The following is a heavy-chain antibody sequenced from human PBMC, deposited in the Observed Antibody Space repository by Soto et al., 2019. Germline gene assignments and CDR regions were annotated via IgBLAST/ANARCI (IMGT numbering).Heavy chain of an antibody. V-gene: IGHV1-46*01. D-gene: IGHD2-2*01. CDR1: GYTFTSYY. Sequence: GASVKVSCKASGYTFTSYYMHWLRPAPGQGLEWMGIINPSGGSTSYAQKFQGRVTMTRDTSTSTVYMELSSLRSEDTAVYYCARVPAADYYYYGMDVWGQGTTVTVSS. CDR3: ARVPAADYYYYGMDV. CDR2: INPSGGST. J-gene: IGHJ6*02.